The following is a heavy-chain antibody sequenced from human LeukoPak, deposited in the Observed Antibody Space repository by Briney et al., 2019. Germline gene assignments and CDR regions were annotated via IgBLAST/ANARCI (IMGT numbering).Heavy chain of an antibody. V-gene: IGHV3-23*01. CDR3: AKDQGNYGPAGD. D-gene: IGHD1-7*01. CDR1: QFKFNNFG. CDR2: ISSSGGST. J-gene: IGHJ4*02. Sequence: PGGFLRLSCATSQFKFNNFGMTWVRQAPGKGREWVSAISSSGGSTYYANSVKGRFTISRDNSKNTLYLQMNSLRAEDTAVYYCAKDQGNYGPAGDWGQGTLVTVSS.